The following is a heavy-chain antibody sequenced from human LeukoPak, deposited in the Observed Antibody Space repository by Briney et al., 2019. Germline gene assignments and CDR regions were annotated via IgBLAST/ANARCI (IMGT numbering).Heavy chain of an antibody. CDR3: AAARHNASEPHVGSY. Sequence: SVKVSCKASGFTFPSFAMQWVPQARGQRLEWIGWIVVASGNTNYAQKFQDRVTISADMSTSTAYMELSSLRSEDTAVYYCAAARHNASEPHVGSYWGQGALVTV. CDR1: GFTFPSFA. J-gene: IGHJ4*02. V-gene: IGHV1-58*02. D-gene: IGHD3-10*01. CDR2: IVVASGNT.